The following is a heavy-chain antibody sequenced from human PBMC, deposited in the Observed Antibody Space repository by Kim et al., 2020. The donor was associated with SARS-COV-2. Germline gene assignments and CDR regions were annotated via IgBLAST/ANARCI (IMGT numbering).Heavy chain of an antibody. Sequence: GGSLRLSCAASGFTFSSYGMHWVRQAPGKGLEWVAVIWYDGSNKYYADSVKGRFTISRDNSKNTLYLQMNSLRAEDTAVYYCAREDITMVRGVNGYYYYGMDVWGQGTTVTVSS. D-gene: IGHD3-10*01. J-gene: IGHJ6*02. CDR2: IWYDGSNK. V-gene: IGHV3-33*01. CDR1: GFTFSSYG. CDR3: AREDITMVRGVNGYYYYGMDV.